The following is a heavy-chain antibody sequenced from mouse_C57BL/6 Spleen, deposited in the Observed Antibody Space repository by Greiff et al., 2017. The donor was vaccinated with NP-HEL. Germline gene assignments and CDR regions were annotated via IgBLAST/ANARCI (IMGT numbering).Heavy chain of an antibody. Sequence: EVKLMESGGGLVQPGGSLSLSCAASGFTFTDYYMSWVRQPPGKALEWLGFIRNKANGYTTEYSASVKGRFTISRDNSQSILYLQMNALRAEDSATYYCARVGLYAMDYWGQGTSVTVSS. CDR3: ARVGLYAMDY. D-gene: IGHD3-1*01. CDR1: GFTFTDYY. CDR2: IRNKANGYTT. J-gene: IGHJ4*01. V-gene: IGHV7-3*01.